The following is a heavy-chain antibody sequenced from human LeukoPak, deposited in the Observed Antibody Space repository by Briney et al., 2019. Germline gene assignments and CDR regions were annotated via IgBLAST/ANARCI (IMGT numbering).Heavy chain of an antibody. Sequence: TGGSLRLSCAASGFTFSSYGMSWVRQAPGKGLEWVSAISGSGGSTYYADSVKGRFTISRDNSKNTLYLQMNSLRAEDTAVYYCVEGYCTNGVCATSVEFDYWGQGTLVTVSS. V-gene: IGHV3-23*01. CDR1: GFTFSSYG. CDR2: ISGSGGST. J-gene: IGHJ4*02. CDR3: VEGYCTNGVCATSVEFDY. D-gene: IGHD2-8*01.